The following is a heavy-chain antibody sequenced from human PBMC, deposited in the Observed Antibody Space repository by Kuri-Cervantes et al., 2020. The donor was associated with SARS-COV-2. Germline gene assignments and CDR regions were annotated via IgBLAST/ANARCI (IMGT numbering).Heavy chain of an antibody. J-gene: IGHJ4*02. CDR1: GFTFDDYA. V-gene: IGHV3-21*01. CDR2: ISSSSSYI. Sequence: GESLKISCAASGFTFDDYAMHWVRQAPGKGLEWVSSISSSSSYIYYADSVKGRFTISRDNAKNSLYLQMNSLRAEDTAVYYCARLDGSSSWPSYFDYWGQGTLVTVSS. D-gene: IGHD6-13*01. CDR3: ARLDGSSSWPSYFDY.